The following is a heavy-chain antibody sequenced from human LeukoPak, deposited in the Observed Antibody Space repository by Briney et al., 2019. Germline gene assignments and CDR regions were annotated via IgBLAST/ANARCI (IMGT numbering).Heavy chain of an antibody. CDR3: ARGSRDYDFWSGYSWVYYYYYMDV. CDR1: GGSISSSSYY. J-gene: IGHJ6*03. Sequence: SETLSLTCTVSGGSISSSSYYWGWIRQPRGKGLEWIGSIYYSGSTYYNPSLKSRVTISVDTSKNQFSLKLSSVTAADTAVYYCARGSRDYDFWSGYSWVYYYYYMDVWGKGTTVTVSS. V-gene: IGHV4-39*07. CDR2: IYYSGST. D-gene: IGHD3-3*01.